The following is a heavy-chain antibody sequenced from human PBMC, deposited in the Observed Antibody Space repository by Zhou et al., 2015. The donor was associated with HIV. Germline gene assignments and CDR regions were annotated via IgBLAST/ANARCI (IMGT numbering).Heavy chain of an antibody. CDR2: IIPILGIA. V-gene: IGHV1-69*02. D-gene: IGHD5-24*01. Sequence: QVQLVQSGAEVKKPGSSVKVSCKASGGTFSSYTISWVRQAPGQGLEWMGRIIPILGIANYAQKFQGRVTITADKSTSTAYMELSSLRSEDTAVYYCARSRGKDGYNKYWGQGTLVTVSS. CDR3: ARSRGKDGYNKY. CDR1: GGTFSSYT. J-gene: IGHJ4*02.